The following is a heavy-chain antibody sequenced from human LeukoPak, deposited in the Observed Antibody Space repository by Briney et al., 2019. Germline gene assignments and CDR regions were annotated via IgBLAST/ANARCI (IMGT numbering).Heavy chain of an antibody. CDR2: ISYDGSNK. CDR1: GFSFSDYA. J-gene: IGHJ4*02. V-gene: IGHV3-30*06. CDR3: ASGPTGIAVA. D-gene: IGHD6-19*01. Sequence: GGSLRLSCAASGFSFSDYAMSWVRQAPGKGLEWVAVISYDGSNKYYADSVKGRFTISRDNSKNTLYLQMNSLRAEDTAVYYCASGPTGIAVAWGQGTLVTVSS.